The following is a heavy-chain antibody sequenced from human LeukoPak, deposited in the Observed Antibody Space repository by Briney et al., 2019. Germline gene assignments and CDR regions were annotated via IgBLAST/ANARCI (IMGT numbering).Heavy chain of an antibody. CDR3: ARDRYYYDSSGYQAPFDY. V-gene: IGHV4-4*07. J-gene: IGHJ4*02. CDR2: IYTSGST. D-gene: IGHD3-22*01. Sequence: SETLSLTCAVYGGSFSSYYWSWIRQPAGKGLEWIGRIYTSGSTNYNPSLKSRVTMSVDTSKNQFSLKLSSVTAADTAVYYCARDRYYYDSSGYQAPFDYWGQGTLVTVSS. CDR1: GGSFSSYY.